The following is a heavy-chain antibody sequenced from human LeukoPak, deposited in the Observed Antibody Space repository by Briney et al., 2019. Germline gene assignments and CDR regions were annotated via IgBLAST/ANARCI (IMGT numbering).Heavy chain of an antibody. Sequence: GGSLRLSCAASGFTFSSYWMTWVRHLPGKGLEWVVKIKQDGSEKYYVDSVKGRFTISRDNTRDSLYLQMNSLRAEDTAVYYCARVHGAYPFDYWGQGTLVTVSS. CDR2: IKQDGSEK. D-gene: IGHD4/OR15-4a*01. CDR1: GFTFSSYW. V-gene: IGHV3-7*01. J-gene: IGHJ4*02. CDR3: ARVHGAYPFDY.